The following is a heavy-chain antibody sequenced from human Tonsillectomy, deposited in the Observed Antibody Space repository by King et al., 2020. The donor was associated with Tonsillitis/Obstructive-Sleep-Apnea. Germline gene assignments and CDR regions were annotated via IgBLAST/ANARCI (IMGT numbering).Heavy chain of an antibody. CDR1: GFTFSNAW. CDR2: IKSKTVGGTA. J-gene: IGHJ4*02. D-gene: IGHD7-27*01. Sequence: VQLVESGGGLVKPGGSLRLSCAASGFTFSNAWMSWVRQAPGKGLEWVGRIKSKTVGGTADYAAPVKGRFTISRDDSKNTLYLQMNSLKTEDTAVYYCTNPLGGDYWGQGTLVTVSS. CDR3: TNPLGGDY. V-gene: IGHV3-15*01.